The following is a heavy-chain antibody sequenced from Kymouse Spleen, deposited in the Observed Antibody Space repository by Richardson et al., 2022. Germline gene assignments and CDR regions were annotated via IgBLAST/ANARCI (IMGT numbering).Heavy chain of an antibody. Sequence: QVQLQESGPGLVKPSQTLSLTCTVSGGSISSGGYYWSWIRQHPGKGLEWIGYIYYSGSTYYNPSLKSRVTISVDTSKNQFSLKLSSVTAADTAVYYCARDSPIAAAGPRPSYYYYGMDVWGQGTTVTVSS. CDR2: IYYSGST. V-gene: IGHV4-31*03. CDR3: ARDSPIAAAGPRPSYYYYGMDV. D-gene: IGHD6-13*01. CDR1: GGSISSGGYY. J-gene: IGHJ6*02.